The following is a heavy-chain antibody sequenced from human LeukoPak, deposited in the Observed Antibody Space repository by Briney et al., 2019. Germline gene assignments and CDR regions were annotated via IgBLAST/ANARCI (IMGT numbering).Heavy chain of an antibody. Sequence: GGSLRLSCAASGFTFSRNAMAWVRQAPGKGLEWVAGIGSDDNTHYAESVRGRFTISRDISKNTVSLQMSSLRAEDTAVYYCAKDLLRWSFDSWGQGILVTVSS. CDR3: AKDLLRWSFDS. D-gene: IGHD4-23*01. CDR1: GFTFSRNA. CDR2: IGSDDNT. V-gene: IGHV3-23*01. J-gene: IGHJ4*02.